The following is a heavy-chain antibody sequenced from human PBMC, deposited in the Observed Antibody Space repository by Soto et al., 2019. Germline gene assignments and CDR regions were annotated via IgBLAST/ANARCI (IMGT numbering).Heavy chain of an antibody. V-gene: IGHV4-59*01. CDR2: MYYSGST. D-gene: IGHD3-3*01. CDR3: ARGTFGVVKD. CDR1: GGSISSYY. J-gene: IGHJ4*02. Sequence: SETLSLTCTVSGGSISSYYWSWIRQSPGRGLEWIGYMYYSGSTNYNPSLKSRVTISIDTSRNQFSLKLSSVTAADTAVYYCARGTFGVVKDWGQGTLVTVSS.